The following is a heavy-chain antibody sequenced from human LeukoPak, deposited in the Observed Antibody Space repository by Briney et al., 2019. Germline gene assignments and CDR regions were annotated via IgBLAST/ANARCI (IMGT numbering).Heavy chain of an antibody. J-gene: IGHJ4*02. CDR2: ISSDGNKE. CDR1: GFSFSNYW. Sequence: QVRLVESGGGVVQPGMSLRLSCAASGFSFSNYWMHWVRQAPDKGLDWVAEISSDGNKEFYADSVKGRFIISRDNSKNTVFLQMNSLRGEDTAVYYCVRDFSGKWSLEYWGQGTLVTVSS. CDR3: VRDFSGKWSLEY. D-gene: IGHD6-25*01. V-gene: IGHV3-30-3*01.